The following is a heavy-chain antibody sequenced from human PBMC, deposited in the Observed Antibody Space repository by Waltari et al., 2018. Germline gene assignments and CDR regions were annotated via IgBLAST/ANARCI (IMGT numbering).Heavy chain of an antibody. CDR2: INPNSGGT. Sequence: QVQLVQSGAEVKKPGASVKVSCKASGYTFTGYYMHWVRQAPGQGLEWMGRINPNSGGTNYAQKLQGRVTMTRDTSISTAYMELSRLRSDDTAVYYCAKYNWNYESPYFDYWGQGTLVTVSS. CDR1: GYTFTGYY. V-gene: IGHV1-2*06. CDR3: AKYNWNYESPYFDY. D-gene: IGHD1-7*01. J-gene: IGHJ4*02.